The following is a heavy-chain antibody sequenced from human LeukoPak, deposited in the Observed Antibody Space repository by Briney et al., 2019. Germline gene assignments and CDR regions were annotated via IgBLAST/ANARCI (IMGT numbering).Heavy chain of an antibody. J-gene: IGHJ4*02. CDR3: ARASRDYYDSSGYLY. CDR2: ISAYNGNT. Sequence: ASVKVSCKASGYTFTSYGISWVRQAPGQGLEWMGWISAYNGNTNYAQKLQGRVTMTTDTSTSTAYMELRSLRSDDTAVYYCARASRDYYDSSGYLYWGQGTLVAVSS. CDR1: GYTFTSYG. D-gene: IGHD3-22*01. V-gene: IGHV1-18*01.